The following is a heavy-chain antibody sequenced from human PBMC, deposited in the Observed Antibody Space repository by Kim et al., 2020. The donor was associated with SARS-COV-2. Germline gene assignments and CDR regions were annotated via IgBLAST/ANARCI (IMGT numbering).Heavy chain of an antibody. CDR3: SKEYTSSSGQIDF. Sequence: GGSLRLSCAASGFTFSSYAVTWVRQAPGTGLEWVSAITNSGGTTYYADSVKGRFAISRDNSKNTLYLQMNSLRAEDTAVYYCSKEYTSSSGQIDFWGQGTMVTVSS. D-gene: IGHD6-6*01. J-gene: IGHJ4*02. V-gene: IGHV3-23*01. CDR1: GFTFSSYA. CDR2: ITNSGGTT.